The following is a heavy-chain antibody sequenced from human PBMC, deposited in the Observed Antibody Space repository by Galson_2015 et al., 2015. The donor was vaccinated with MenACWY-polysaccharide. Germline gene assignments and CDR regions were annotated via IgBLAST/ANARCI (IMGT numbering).Heavy chain of an antibody. V-gene: IGHV5-51*03. D-gene: IGHD6-13*01. CDR1: GYSFTSYW. J-gene: IGHJ4*02. CDR2: IFPDDSDT. Sequence: QSGAEVTKPGESLTISCTGSGYSFTSYWIGWVRQMPGKGLEWMGVIFPDDSDTRYSPSFQGQVTISADKSISTAYLQWSSLKASDTAMYYCARPSYSSSWNPFDYWGQGTLVTVSS. CDR3: ARPSYSSSWNPFDY.